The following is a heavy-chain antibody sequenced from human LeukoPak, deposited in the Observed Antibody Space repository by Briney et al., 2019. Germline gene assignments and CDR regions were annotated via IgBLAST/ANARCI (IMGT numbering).Heavy chain of an antibody. J-gene: IGHJ4*02. CDR3: ARHRTTPVSHPFEF. CDR1: GGSICSSY. D-gene: IGHD4-17*01. Sequence: AETLSLTCTVSGGSICSSYWIWIRPRPGKGLVWIVHISNNRRASSNSALKSRVTISVNTYKYQFTLKLSSVTAADTDVDYCARHRTTPVSHPFEFWGWGKLVTVSS. V-gene: IGHV4-59*08. CDR2: ISNNRRA.